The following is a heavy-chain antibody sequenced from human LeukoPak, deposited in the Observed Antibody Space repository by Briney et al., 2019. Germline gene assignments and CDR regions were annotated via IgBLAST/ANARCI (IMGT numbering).Heavy chain of an antibody. CDR1: GFTFSSYA. CDR2: IYYSGST. J-gene: IGHJ4*02. D-gene: IGHD1-26*01. CDR3: ACSGSYYVGPDC. Sequence: GSLRLSCAASGFTFSSYAMSWIRQPPGKGLEWIGYIYYSGSTNYNPSLKSRVTISVDMSKNQFSLKLSSVTAADTAVYYCACSGSYYVGPDCWGQGTLVTVSS. V-gene: IGHV4-59*08.